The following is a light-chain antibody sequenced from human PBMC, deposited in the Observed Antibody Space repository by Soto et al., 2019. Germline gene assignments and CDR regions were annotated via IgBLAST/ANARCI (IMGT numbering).Light chain of an antibody. V-gene: IGLV2-14*01. CDR3: SSYTTRSAYV. Sequence: SVLTQPASVSGSPGQSITISCTGTSRDIGFFNYVSWYQQFPGNAPKLIIFEVTNRPSGVSNCFSASKSGNTASLTISGLQAEDGADYYCSSYTTRSAYVFGTGTKVTVL. CDR1: SRDIGFFNY. J-gene: IGLJ1*01. CDR2: EVT.